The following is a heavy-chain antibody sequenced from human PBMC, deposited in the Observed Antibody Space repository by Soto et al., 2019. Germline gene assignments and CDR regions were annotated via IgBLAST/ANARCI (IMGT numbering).Heavy chain of an antibody. CDR3: ARDRRGVASPSGP. D-gene: IGHD2-15*01. Sequence: HPGGSLRLSCAASGFRFNNYGMNWVRQAPGKGLEWVAVIWYDGSHKYYADSVKGRFTISRDNSKNILYLQMNSLRAEDTAVYYCARDRRGVASPSGPWGQGTLVTVSS. CDR1: GFRFNNYG. CDR2: IWYDGSHK. J-gene: IGHJ5*02. V-gene: IGHV3-33*01.